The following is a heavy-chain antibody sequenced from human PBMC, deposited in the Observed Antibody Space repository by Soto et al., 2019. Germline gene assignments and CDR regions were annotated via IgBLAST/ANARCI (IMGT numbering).Heavy chain of an antibody. CDR3: ADRRRYYDSSGYDSLDY. V-gene: IGHV2-5*02. D-gene: IGHD3-22*01. Sequence: QITLKESGPTLVKPTQTLTLTCTFSGFSLSTSGVGVGWIRQPPGKALEWLALIYWDDDKRYSPSLKSRLTITKDTSKNQVVLTMTNMDPVDTATYYCADRRRYYDSSGYDSLDYWGQGTLVTVSS. CDR1: GFSLSTSGVG. J-gene: IGHJ4*02. CDR2: IYWDDDK.